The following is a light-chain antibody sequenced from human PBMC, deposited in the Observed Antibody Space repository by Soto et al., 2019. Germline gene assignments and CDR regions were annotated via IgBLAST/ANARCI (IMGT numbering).Light chain of an antibody. CDR1: QSVLYSSNNKTY. J-gene: IGKJ1*01. CDR2: WAS. Sequence: DIVMTQSPDSLAVSLGERATINCKSSQSVLYSSNNKTYLAWYQQKPGQHPELLIYWASTRESGVPDRFSGSGSGRDFTLTITSLQAEDVAVYYCQQYYSDPRTFGQGTKVEIK. V-gene: IGKV4-1*01. CDR3: QQYYSDPRT.